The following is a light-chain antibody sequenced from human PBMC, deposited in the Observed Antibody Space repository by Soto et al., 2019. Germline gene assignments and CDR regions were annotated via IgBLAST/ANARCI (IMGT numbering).Light chain of an antibody. Sequence: DVQMTQSPTSLSASVGDRFNITCLASQRVNNYLNWYQLKPGEAPKLLISAASTLQIGVPSRFGGSGSGTEFTLTISRLQPDDVATYYCLQYSSHSWTFGQGTKVDIK. CDR2: AAS. J-gene: IGKJ1*01. CDR3: LQYSSHSWT. V-gene: IGKV1-39*01. CDR1: QRVNNY.